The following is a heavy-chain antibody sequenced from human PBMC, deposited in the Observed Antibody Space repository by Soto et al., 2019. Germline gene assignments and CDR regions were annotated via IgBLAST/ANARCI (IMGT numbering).Heavy chain of an antibody. D-gene: IGHD4-17*01. Sequence: QVQLVQSGAEVKKPGASVKVSCKASGYTFTSYDISCVRQATGQGLEWMGWMNPNSGNTGYAQKFQGRVTLTRNTSKSTAYMELSSLRSEDTAMYSCASEDYGGRPGYWGQGTMVTVSS. V-gene: IGHV1-8*01. CDR3: ASEDYGGRPGY. J-gene: IGHJ4*02. CDR1: GYTFTSYD. CDR2: MNPNSGNT.